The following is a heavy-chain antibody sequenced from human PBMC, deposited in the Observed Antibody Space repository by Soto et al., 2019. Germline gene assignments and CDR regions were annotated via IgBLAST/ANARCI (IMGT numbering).Heavy chain of an antibody. CDR1: GFTFSSYG. V-gene: IGHV3-30*18. Sequence: GGSLRLSCAASGFTFSSYGMHWVRQAPGKGLEWVAVISYDGSNKYYADSVKGRFTISRDNSKNTLYLQMNSLRAEDTAVYYCAKDNNNHPCSSTSCRYYYYYYMDVWGKGTTVTVSS. J-gene: IGHJ6*03. D-gene: IGHD2-2*01. CDR3: AKDNNNHPCSSTSCRYYYYYYMDV. CDR2: ISYDGSNK.